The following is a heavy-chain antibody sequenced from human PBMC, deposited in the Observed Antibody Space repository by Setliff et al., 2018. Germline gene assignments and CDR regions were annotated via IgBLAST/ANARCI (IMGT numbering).Heavy chain of an antibody. CDR3: ARVGTGSLLDY. D-gene: IGHD1-1*01. CDR2: INTNTGNP. V-gene: IGHV7-4-1*02. Sequence: ASVKVSCKASGYTFRSSAVTWMRQAPGQGLEYMGWINTNTGNPTYAQGFTGRFVFSLDTSVSTAYLQISSLKAEDTALYYCARVGTGSLLDYWGQGTLVTVSS. J-gene: IGHJ4*02. CDR1: GYTFRSSA.